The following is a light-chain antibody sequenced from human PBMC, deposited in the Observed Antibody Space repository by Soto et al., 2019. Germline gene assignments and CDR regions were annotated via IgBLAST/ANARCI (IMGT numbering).Light chain of an antibody. J-gene: IGKJ1*01. CDR2: KAS. CDR1: QSISSW. V-gene: IGKV1-5*03. CDR3: QQYNSSWT. Sequence: DIQMTQSPSTLSASVGDRVPITCRASQSISSWLAWYQRKPGKAPKLLIYKASSLESGVPSRFSGSGSGTEFTLTISSLQPDDFATYYCQQYNSSWTFGQGTKVDIK.